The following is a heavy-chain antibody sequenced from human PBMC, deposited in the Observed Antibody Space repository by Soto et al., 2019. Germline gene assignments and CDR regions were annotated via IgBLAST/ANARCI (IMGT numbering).Heavy chain of an antibody. Sequence: QVQRVQSGAEVKKPGASVKVSCKASGYTFTSYAMHWVRQAPGQRREWMGWINAGNGNTKYSQKFQGRVTITRDTSASTAYMELSSLRSEDTAVYYCARDVTGSYLGLDYWGQGTLVTVSS. D-gene: IGHD1-26*01. CDR1: GYTFTSYA. V-gene: IGHV1-3*01. CDR3: ARDVTGSYLGLDY. CDR2: INAGNGNT. J-gene: IGHJ4*02.